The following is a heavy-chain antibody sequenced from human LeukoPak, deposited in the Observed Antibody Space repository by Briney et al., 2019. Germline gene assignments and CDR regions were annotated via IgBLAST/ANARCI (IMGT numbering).Heavy chain of an antibody. V-gene: IGHV3-53*01. CDR3: ARAREQLVIFDY. Sequence: PGGSLRLSCAASGFTVSSNYMNWVRQAPGKGLEWVSVIYSGGSTYYADSVKGRFTISRDNSKNTLYLQMNSLRAEDTAVCYCARAREQLVIFDYWGQGTLVTVSS. CDR1: GFTVSSNY. J-gene: IGHJ4*02. CDR2: IYSGGST. D-gene: IGHD6-6*01.